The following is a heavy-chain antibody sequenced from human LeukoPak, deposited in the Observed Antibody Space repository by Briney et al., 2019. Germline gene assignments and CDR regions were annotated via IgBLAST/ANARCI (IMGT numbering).Heavy chain of an antibody. Sequence: ASVKVSCKASGYTFTSYGISWVRQAPGQGLEWMGWISAYNGNTNYAQKFQGRVTMTRNTSISTAYMELSSLRSEDTAVYYCARGRGDYVWGSYRPNWFDPWGQGTLVTVSS. CDR2: ISAYNGNT. CDR3: ARGRGDYVWGSYRPNWFDP. J-gene: IGHJ5*02. D-gene: IGHD3-16*02. V-gene: IGHV1-18*01. CDR1: GYTFTSYG.